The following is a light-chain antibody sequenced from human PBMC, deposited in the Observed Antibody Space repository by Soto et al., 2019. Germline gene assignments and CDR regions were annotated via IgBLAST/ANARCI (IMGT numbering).Light chain of an antibody. V-gene: IGKV1-27*01. J-gene: IGKJ4*01. CDR1: QSIYNH. CDR3: QKYDNAPLT. Sequence: DIRMTQSPPSLSASLGDRVTITCRASQSIYNHLAWYQQKAGKAPELLIYAASTLLSGVPSRFSGSGSGADFALTINSLQPEDVATYYCQKYDNAPLTFGGGTKVEIK. CDR2: AAS.